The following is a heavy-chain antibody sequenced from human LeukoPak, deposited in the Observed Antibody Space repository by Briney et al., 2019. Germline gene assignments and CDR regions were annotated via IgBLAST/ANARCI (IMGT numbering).Heavy chain of an antibody. V-gene: IGHV4-4*09. CDR2: IYTSGST. J-gene: IGHJ6*03. Sequence: SSETLSLTCTVSGGSISSYYWSWIRQPPGKGLEWIGYIYTSGSTNYNPSLKSRVTISVDTSKNQFSLKLSSVTAADTAVYYCARRRATNYYYYYMDVWGKGTTVTVSS. CDR3: ARRRATNYYYYYMDV. CDR1: GGSISSYY.